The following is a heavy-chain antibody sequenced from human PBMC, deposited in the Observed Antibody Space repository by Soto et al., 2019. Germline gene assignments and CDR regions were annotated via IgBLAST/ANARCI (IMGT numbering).Heavy chain of an antibody. CDR2: ISYDGSNK. CDR3: AKEPEESGYYRYYFDY. V-gene: IGHV3-30*18. CDR1: GFTFSSYG. J-gene: IGHJ4*02. D-gene: IGHD3-22*01. Sequence: QVQLVESGGGVVQPGRSLRLSCAASGFTFSSYGMHWVRQAPGKGLEWVAVISYDGSNKYYADSVKGRFTISRDNSKNTLYLQMNSLRAEDTAVYYCAKEPEESGYYRYYFDYWGQGTLVTVSS.